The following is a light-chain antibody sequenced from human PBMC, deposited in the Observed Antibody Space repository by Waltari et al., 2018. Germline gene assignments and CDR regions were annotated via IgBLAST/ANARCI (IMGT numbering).Light chain of an antibody. Sequence: QSALTQPRSVSGSPGQSVTISCTGTSSDVGGYNYVSWYQHHPGKAPKLIIYDVPKRPSGFPDRFSASKSDNTASLTISGLQAEDEADYYCCSYAGSITFWVFGGGTKLTVL. V-gene: IGLV2-11*01. J-gene: IGLJ3*02. CDR1: SSDVGGYNY. CDR2: DVP. CDR3: CSYAGSITFWV.